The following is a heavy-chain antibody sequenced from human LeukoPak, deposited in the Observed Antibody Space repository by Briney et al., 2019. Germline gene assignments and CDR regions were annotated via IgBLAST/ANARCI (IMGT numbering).Heavy chain of an antibody. J-gene: IGHJ4*02. V-gene: IGHV4-4*07. CDR2: IYTSGST. CDR1: GGSISSYY. D-gene: IGHD2-15*01. Sequence: SETLSLTCTVSGGSISSYYWSWIRQPAGKGLEWIGRIYTSGSTNYSPSLKSRVTMSVDTSKNQFSLKLSSVTAADTAVYYCARENCSGGSCYLDYWGQGTLVTVSS. CDR3: ARENCSGGSCYLDY.